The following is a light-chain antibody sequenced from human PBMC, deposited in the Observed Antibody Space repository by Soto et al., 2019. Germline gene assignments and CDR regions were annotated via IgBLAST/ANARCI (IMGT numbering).Light chain of an antibody. Sequence: QSVLTQSPSASASLGASVKLTCTLSSGHSSYAIAWHQQQPEKGPRYLMKLNSDGSHSKGDGIPDRFSGSSSGAERYLTISSLQSEDEPDYYCQTWGTGIGVFGGGTKLTVL. V-gene: IGLV4-69*01. CDR2: LNSDGSH. J-gene: IGLJ3*02. CDR3: QTWGTGIGV. CDR1: SGHSSYA.